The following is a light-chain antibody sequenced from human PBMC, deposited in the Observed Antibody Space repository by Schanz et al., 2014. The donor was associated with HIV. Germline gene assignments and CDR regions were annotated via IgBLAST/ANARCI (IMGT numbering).Light chain of an antibody. V-gene: IGKV4-1*01. CDR1: QSVLYSSNNETY. CDR3: QQYYSIPWT. CDR2: WAS. J-gene: IGKJ1*01. Sequence: DIVMTQSPDSLPVSLGERATITCKSSQSVLYSSNNETYLAWYQQKPGQPPKLLIYWASNRKVGVPDRFSGSVSGTDFTLTISGLQAEDVAVYYCQQYYSIPWTFSQGTKVEIK.